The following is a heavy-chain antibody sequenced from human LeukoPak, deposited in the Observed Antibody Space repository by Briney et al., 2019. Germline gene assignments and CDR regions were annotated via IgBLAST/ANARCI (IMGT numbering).Heavy chain of an antibody. CDR3: ARSGWAARPWYYYYYYMDV. D-gene: IGHD6-6*01. CDR1: GFTFSSYW. CDR2: INSDGSST. Sequence: PGGSLRLSCAASGFTFSSYWMHWVRHAPGKGLVWVSRINSDGSSTSYADSVKGRFTISRDNAKNTLYLQMNSLRAEDTAVYYCARSGWAARPWYYYYYYMDVWGKGTTVTVSS. J-gene: IGHJ6*03. V-gene: IGHV3-74*01.